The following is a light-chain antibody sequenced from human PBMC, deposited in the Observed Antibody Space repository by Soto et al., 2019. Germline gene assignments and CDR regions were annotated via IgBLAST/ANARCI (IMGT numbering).Light chain of an antibody. CDR3: QQSYSSFWT. CDR2: ATF. Sequence: DIQMTQSPSSLAASVGDRVTITCRASQSISSYLNWYQQKPGKAPKLLIFATFTLQSGVPSRFSGSGSGTDLSLTISSLQPEDFASYYCQQSYSSFWTFGQGTKVEI. V-gene: IGKV1-39*01. CDR1: QSISSY. J-gene: IGKJ1*01.